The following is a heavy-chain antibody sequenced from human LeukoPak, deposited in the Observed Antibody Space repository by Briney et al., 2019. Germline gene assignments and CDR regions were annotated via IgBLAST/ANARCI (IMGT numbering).Heavy chain of an antibody. J-gene: IGHJ3*02. V-gene: IGHV3-7*01. CDR3: ARVRRGGYYPHDAFDI. Sequence: GGSLRLSCAASGFTFSSYWMSWVRQAPGKGLEWVANIKQDGSEKYYVDSVKGRFTISRDNAKNSLYLQMNSLRAEDTAVYYCARVRRGGYYPHDAFDIWGQGTMVTVSS. D-gene: IGHD1-26*01. CDR2: IKQDGSEK. CDR1: GFTFSSYW.